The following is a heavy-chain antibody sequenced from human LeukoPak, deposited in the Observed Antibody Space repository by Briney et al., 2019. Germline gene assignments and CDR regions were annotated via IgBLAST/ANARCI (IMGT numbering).Heavy chain of an antibody. D-gene: IGHD3-10*01. CDR2: ISWNSGSI. CDR3: AKSKGYTLDYGSGTYCFDY. Sequence: GGSLRLSCAASGFTFDDYAMHWVRQAPGKGLEWVSGISWNSGSIGYADSVKGRFTISRDNAKNSLYLQMNSLRAEDMALYYCAKSKGYTLDYGSGTYCFDYWGQGTLVTVSS. V-gene: IGHV3-9*03. J-gene: IGHJ4*02. CDR1: GFTFDDYA.